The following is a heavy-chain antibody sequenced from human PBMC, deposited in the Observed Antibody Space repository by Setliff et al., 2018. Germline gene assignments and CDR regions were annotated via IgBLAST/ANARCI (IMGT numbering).Heavy chain of an antibody. D-gene: IGHD3-22*01. J-gene: IGHJ6*03. CDR1: GDSFNNYA. CDR3: VREGVDSRSSTDYRYYMDV. CDR2: TIPMFGTT. Sequence: GASVKVSCKASGDSFNNYAISWVRQAPGQGLEWMGGTIPMFGTTEYAQKFQGRLTIITDESTNTAFMQLSSLRSDDTAVYYCVREGVDSRSSTDYRYYMDVWGKGTTVTVSS. V-gene: IGHV1-69*05.